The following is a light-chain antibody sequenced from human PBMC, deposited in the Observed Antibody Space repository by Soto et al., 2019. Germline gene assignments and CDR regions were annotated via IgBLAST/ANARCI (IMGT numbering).Light chain of an antibody. CDR3: QQSYSTPLT. V-gene: IGKV1-39*01. J-gene: IGKJ4*01. Sequence: DIQMAQSPWSLSASVGDEVTITCRASQTIMTYLNWYQLKPGKPPRLLIYAASSLQSGVPSRFSGSGSGTDFTLTISSLQPEDFATYSCQQSYSTPLTFGGGTKVDIK. CDR1: QTIMTY. CDR2: AAS.